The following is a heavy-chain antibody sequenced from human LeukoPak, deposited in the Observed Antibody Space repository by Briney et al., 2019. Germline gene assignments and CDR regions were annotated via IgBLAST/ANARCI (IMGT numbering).Heavy chain of an antibody. CDR1: GGTFIIYG. Sequence: ASVTVSFKGSGGTFIIYGISWVGQAHGQGSEWMGGIIPIFGTANYAQKFQGRVTITADESTSTAYMELSSLRSEDTAVYYCTREVLDYDSSGYYYYFDYWGQGTLVSVSS. D-gene: IGHD3-22*01. V-gene: IGHV1-69*13. J-gene: IGHJ4*02. CDR2: IIPIFGTA. CDR3: TREVLDYDSSGYYYYFDY.